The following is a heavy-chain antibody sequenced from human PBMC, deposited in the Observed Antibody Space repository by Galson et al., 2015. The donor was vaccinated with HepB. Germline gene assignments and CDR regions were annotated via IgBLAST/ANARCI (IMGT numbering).Heavy chain of an antibody. CDR1: GFTFSNYW. V-gene: IGHV3-74*01. D-gene: IGHD6-13*01. CDR2: INSDGTDI. Sequence: SLRLSCAASGFTFSNYWMHWVRQAPGKGLVWVSRINSDGTDITYADSVKGRFTISRDNAKNTLYLQMNSPRAEDTALYYCARTRGAAAGIFDYWGQGSLVTVSS. CDR3: ARTRGAAAGIFDY. J-gene: IGHJ4*02.